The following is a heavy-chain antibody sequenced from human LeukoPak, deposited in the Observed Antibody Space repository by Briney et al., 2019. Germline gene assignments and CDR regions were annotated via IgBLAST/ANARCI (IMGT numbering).Heavy chain of an antibody. D-gene: IGHD3-16*01. CDR3: ARDAPLGDYYYMDV. V-gene: IGHV3-30*01. J-gene: IGHJ6*03. Sequence: GGSLRLSCAASGFTFSSYAMHWVRQAPGKGLEWVAVISYDGSNKYYADSVKGRFTISRDNTKNTLYLQMNSLRAEDTAVYYCARDAPLGDYYYMDVWGKGTTVTVSS. CDR2: ISYDGSNK. CDR1: GFTFSSYA.